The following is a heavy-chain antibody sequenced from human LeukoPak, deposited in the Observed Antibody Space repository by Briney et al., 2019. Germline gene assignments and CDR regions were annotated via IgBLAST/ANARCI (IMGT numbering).Heavy chain of an antibody. J-gene: IGHJ5*02. Sequence: ASVKVSCKASGGTFSSYAISWVRQAPGQGLEWMGGIIPIFGTANYAQKFQGRVTITTDESTSTAYMELSSLRSEDTAVYYCARVGRDYSNYAWFDPWGQRTLVTVSS. V-gene: IGHV1-69*05. CDR3: ARVGRDYSNYAWFDP. CDR2: IIPIFGTA. D-gene: IGHD4-11*01. CDR1: GGTFSSYA.